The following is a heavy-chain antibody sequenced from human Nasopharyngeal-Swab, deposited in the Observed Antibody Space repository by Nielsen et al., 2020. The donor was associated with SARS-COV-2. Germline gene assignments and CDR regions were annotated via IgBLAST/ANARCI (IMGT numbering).Heavy chain of an antibody. CDR3: ATVGPKTGTINWFDP. V-gene: IGHV1-24*01. CDR1: GYTLTELS. D-gene: IGHD1-7*01. CDR2: FDPEDGET. Sequence: ASVKVSGKVSGYTLTELSMHWVRQAPGKGLEWMGGFDPEDGETIYAQKFQGRVTMTEDTSTDTAYMELSSLKSDDKAVYYCATVGPKTGTINWFDPWGQGTLVTVSS. J-gene: IGHJ5*02.